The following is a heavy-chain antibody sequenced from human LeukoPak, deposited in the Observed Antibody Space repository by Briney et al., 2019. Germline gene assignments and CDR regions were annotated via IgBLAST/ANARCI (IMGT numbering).Heavy chain of an antibody. Sequence: GASVKVSCKASGYTFTSYDINWVRQAPGQGLEWMGGIIPIFGTANYAQKFQGRVTITADESTSTAYMELSSLRSEDTAVYYCARDFRYYGSGSYFDYWGQGTLVTVSS. CDR2: IIPIFGTA. CDR1: GYTFTSYD. D-gene: IGHD3-10*01. J-gene: IGHJ4*02. V-gene: IGHV1-69*13. CDR3: ARDFRYYGSGSYFDY.